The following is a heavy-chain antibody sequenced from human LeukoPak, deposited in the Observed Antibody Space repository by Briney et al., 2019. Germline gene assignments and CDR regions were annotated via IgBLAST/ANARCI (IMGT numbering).Heavy chain of an antibody. Sequence: SETLSLTCAVSGGSISSGGYSWSWIRQPPGKGLEWIGYIYRSGSTYYNPSLKSRVTISVDRSKNQFSLKLSSVTAADTAVYYCAGFGVTADYWGQGTLVTVSS. CDR2: IYRSGST. CDR1: GGSISSGGYS. D-gene: IGHD3-10*01. V-gene: IGHV4-30-2*01. J-gene: IGHJ4*02. CDR3: AGFGVTADY.